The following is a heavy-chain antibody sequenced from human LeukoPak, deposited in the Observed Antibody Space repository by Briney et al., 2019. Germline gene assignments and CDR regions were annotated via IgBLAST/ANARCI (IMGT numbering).Heavy chain of an antibody. CDR3: ARDVWVRGVIISDY. D-gene: IGHD3-10*01. J-gene: IGHJ4*02. CDR1: GGSISSTNW. V-gene: IGHV4-4*02. CDR2: VDHSGYT. Sequence: SGTLSLTCAVSGGSISSTNWWTWVRQPPGKGLEWIGEVDHSGYTNYNPPLKSRVTISVDKSKNHFSLKLSSATAADTAIYYCARDVWVRGVIISDYWGQGTLVTVSS.